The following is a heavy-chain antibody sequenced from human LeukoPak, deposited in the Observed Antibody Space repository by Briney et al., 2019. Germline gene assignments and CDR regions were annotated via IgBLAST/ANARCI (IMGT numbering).Heavy chain of an antibody. Sequence: HPGGSLRLSCAASGFTFSSYWMSWVRQAPGKGLEWVANIKEDGREKRDVDSVKGRFTISRDNAKNSLYLQMNSLRAEDTAVYYCARGSVLLWFGGDDAFDIWGQGTMVTVSS. CDR2: IKEDGREK. J-gene: IGHJ3*02. CDR1: GFTFSSYW. V-gene: IGHV3-7*01. D-gene: IGHD3-10*01. CDR3: ARGSVLLWFGGDDAFDI.